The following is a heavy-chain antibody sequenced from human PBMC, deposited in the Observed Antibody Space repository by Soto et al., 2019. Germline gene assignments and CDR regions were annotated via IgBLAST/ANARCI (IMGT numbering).Heavy chain of an antibody. Sequence: EVQLVESGGALVQPGGSLRLSCAASGVTVSSNYMTWVRHAPGKGLEWVSVLYGDGSTYYADSVKGRFTISRDDSRNTLYLQMNSLRAEDTSVYYCAIRQGMRGPFDPWGQGTLVTVSS. CDR3: AIRQGMRGPFDP. J-gene: IGHJ5*02. D-gene: IGHD3-10*01. CDR2: LYGDGST. CDR1: GVTVSSNY. V-gene: IGHV3-66*01.